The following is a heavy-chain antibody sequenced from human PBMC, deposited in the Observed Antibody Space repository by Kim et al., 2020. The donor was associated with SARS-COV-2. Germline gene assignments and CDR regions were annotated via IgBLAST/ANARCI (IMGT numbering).Heavy chain of an antibody. Sequence: GGSLRLSRTASGFTFGDYAMSWVRQAPGKGLEWVGFIRSKAYGGTTEYAASVKGRFTISRDDSKSIAYLQMNSLKTEDTAVYYCTTGYSSGWDFDYWGQGTLVTVSS. J-gene: IGHJ4*02. V-gene: IGHV3-49*04. CDR3: TTGYSSGWDFDY. D-gene: IGHD6-19*01. CDR1: GFTFGDYA. CDR2: IRSKAYGGTT.